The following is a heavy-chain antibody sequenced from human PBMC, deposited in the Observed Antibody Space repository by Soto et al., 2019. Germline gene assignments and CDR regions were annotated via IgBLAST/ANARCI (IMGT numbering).Heavy chain of an antibody. D-gene: IGHD1-1*01. CDR3: AAETGADSFDY. CDR2: IKPRSGET. V-gene: IGHV1-2*02. Sequence: QVHLVQSGDEVGEPGASVKVSCKASGYNFNDYFMHWVRQAPGQGLEWMGWIKPRSGETKYEQKFHGRVTLTSDRSISTAYVEVTLVTSDDTAVDFCAAETGADSFDYWGQGTLVIVST. J-gene: IGHJ4*02. CDR1: GYNFNDYF.